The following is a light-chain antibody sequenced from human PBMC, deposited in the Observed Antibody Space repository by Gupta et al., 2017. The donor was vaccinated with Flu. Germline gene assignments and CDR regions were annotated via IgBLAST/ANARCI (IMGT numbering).Light chain of an antibody. V-gene: IGLV4-69*01. CDR2: LNSDGSH. CDR3: QTWGTGSVV. Sequence: VKLTCTLSSGHSSYAIAWHQQQPEKGPRYLMKLNSDGSHSKGDGIPDRFSGSSSGAERYLTISSLQSEDEADYYCQTWGTGSVVFGGGTKLT. CDR1: SGHSSYA. J-gene: IGLJ2*01.